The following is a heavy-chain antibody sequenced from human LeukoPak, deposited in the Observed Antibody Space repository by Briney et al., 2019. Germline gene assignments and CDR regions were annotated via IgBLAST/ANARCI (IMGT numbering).Heavy chain of an antibody. J-gene: IGHJ4*02. CDR3: ARLTPNIAARSFDY. Sequence: SETLSLTCAVSGYSISSGYYWGWIRQPPGKGLEWIGSIYHSGSTYYNPSLKSRVTISVDTSKNQFSLKLSSVNAADTAVYYYARLTPNIAARSFDYWGQGTLVTVSS. D-gene: IGHD6-6*01. CDR2: IYHSGST. CDR1: GYSISSGYY. V-gene: IGHV4-38-2*01.